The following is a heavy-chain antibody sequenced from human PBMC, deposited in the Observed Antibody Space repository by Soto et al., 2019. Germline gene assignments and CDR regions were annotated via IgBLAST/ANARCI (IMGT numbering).Heavy chain of an antibody. CDR3: ARDPWAADY. CDR1: RSAVRAKY. D-gene: IGHD3-16*01. Sequence: GCVRLSCAACRSAVRAKYMSWVRQAPGKGLEWVSVIYSGGSTFYADSVRGRFTISRDNSKNTVNLQMNSLRAEDTAVYYCARDPWAADYWGQGTLVTVSS. V-gene: IGHV3-66*01. J-gene: IGHJ4*02. CDR2: IYSGGST.